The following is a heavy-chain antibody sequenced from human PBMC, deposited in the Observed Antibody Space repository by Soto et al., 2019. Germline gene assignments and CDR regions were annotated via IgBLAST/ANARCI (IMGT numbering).Heavy chain of an antibody. CDR3: ASLTIFGVVRPGNIFDY. J-gene: IGHJ4*02. D-gene: IGHD3-3*01. CDR1: GGSISSSSYY. Sequence: SETLSLTCTVSGGSISSSSYYWGWIRQPPGKGLEWIGSIYYSGSTYYNPSLKSRVTISVDTSKNQFSLKLSSVTAADTAVYYCASLTIFGVVRPGNIFDYWGQGTLVTVSS. CDR2: IYYSGST. V-gene: IGHV4-39*01.